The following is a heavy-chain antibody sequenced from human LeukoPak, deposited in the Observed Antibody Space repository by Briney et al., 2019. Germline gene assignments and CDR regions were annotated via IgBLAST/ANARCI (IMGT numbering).Heavy chain of an antibody. Sequence: GGSLRLSCAASGFSFSIYWMSWVRQAPGGGLEGVANINQDGSEKHYVDPAKGRFTISRDNAKNSLYLQMNSLRAEDTAMYYCVCRYFDWLSRFDPWGQGTLVTVSS. V-gene: IGHV3-7*01. CDR1: GFSFSIYW. J-gene: IGHJ5*02. CDR2: INQDGSEK. D-gene: IGHD3-9*01. CDR3: VCRYFDWLSRFDP.